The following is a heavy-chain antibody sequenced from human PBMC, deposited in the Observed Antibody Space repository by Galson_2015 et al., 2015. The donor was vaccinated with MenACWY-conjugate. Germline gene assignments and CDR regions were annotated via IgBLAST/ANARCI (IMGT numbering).Heavy chain of an antibody. D-gene: IGHD2-21*02. V-gene: IGHV3-30*18. Sequence: LRLSCAASGFTFSSYGMHWVRQAPGKGLEWVAVISYDGSNKYYADSVKGRFTISRDNSKNTLYLQMNSLRAEDTAVYYCAKARRGRVVVTATTDYWGQGTLVTVSS. CDR2: ISYDGSNK. CDR1: GFTFSSYG. CDR3: AKARRGRVVVTATTDY. J-gene: IGHJ4*02.